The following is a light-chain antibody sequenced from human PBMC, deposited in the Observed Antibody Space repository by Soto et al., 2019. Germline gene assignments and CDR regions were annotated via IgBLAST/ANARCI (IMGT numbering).Light chain of an antibody. Sequence: FMLTQPHSVSESPGKTVTISCTGSSGSIASNYVQWYQQRPGSAPTTVIYEDNQRPSGVPDRFSGSIDSSSNSASLTISGLKTEDEADYYCQSYDSSTHVVFGGGTKLTVL. J-gene: IGLJ2*01. CDR2: EDN. CDR3: QSYDSSTHVV. V-gene: IGLV6-57*02. CDR1: SGSIASNY.